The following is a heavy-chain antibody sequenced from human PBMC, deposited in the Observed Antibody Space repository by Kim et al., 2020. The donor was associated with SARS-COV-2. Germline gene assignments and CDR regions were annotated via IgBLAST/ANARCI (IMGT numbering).Heavy chain of an antibody. CDR3: ARGPF. Sequence: GRTTLSADSVKGRFTISRDNSKNTLFLQMTSLRADDTGVYYCARGPFWGQGTLVTVSS. J-gene: IGHJ4*02. V-gene: IGHV3-74*01. CDR2: GRTT.